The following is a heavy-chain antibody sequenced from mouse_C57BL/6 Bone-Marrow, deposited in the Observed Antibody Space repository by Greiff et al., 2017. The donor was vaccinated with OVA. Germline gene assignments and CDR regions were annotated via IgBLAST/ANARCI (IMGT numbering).Heavy chain of an antibody. Sequence: EVQLQQSGPGLAKPSQTLSLTCSVTGYSITSDYWNWIRKFPGNKLEYMGYISYSGSTYYNPSLNSRISITRDPSKNQYYLQWNSVTTEDTATYYCARFAGSSYDGYFDVWGTGTTVTVSS. CDR3: ARFAGSSYDGYFDV. D-gene: IGHD1-1*01. CDR1: GYSITSDY. CDR2: ISYSGST. J-gene: IGHJ1*03. V-gene: IGHV3-8*01.